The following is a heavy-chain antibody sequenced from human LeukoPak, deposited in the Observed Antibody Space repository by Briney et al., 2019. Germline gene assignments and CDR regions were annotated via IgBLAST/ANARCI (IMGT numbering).Heavy chain of an antibody. CDR3: ARGFDCQNDY. J-gene: IGHJ4*02. V-gene: IGHV1-18*01. Sequence: GASVKVSCKASGYTFTSYGFTWVRQAPGQGLEWMGWISAYNGNTYYAQKPQGRVTMTTDTSTSTAYMELRSLTSDDTAVYYCARGFDCQNDYWGQGTLVTVSS. CDR1: GYTFTSYG. D-gene: IGHD3-9*01. CDR2: ISAYNGNT.